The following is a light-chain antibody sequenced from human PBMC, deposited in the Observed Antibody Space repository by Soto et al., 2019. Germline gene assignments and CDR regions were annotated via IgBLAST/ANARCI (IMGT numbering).Light chain of an antibody. J-gene: IGKJ2*01. CDR2: DAS. CDR3: QQRGA. CDR1: QSVDSS. V-gene: IGKV3-11*01. Sequence: EVVLTQSPATLSLSPEERATLSCRASQSVDSSLAWYQQKVGQAPRLLIYDASNRATGIPGRFSGSGSGTDFTLTISSLEPEDFAVYYCQQRGAFGQGTKVEI.